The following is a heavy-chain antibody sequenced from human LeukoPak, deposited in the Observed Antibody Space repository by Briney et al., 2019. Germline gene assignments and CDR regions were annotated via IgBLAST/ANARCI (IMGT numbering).Heavy chain of an antibody. J-gene: IGHJ4*02. D-gene: IGHD2-15*01. V-gene: IGHV3-43*02. Sequence: GGSLRLSCVASGFNFGTNSMHWARKVPGKGLEWDSLINGDGYTYYAASVNGRFTVSRDNRKNSLYLQMSSLRPEDSALYYCAKDIGGGLLEYWGQGTLVTVSS. CDR1: GFNFGTNS. CDR2: INGDGYT. CDR3: AKDIGGGLLEY.